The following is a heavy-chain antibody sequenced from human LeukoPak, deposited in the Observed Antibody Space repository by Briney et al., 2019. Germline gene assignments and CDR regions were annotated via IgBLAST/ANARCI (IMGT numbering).Heavy chain of an antibody. J-gene: IGHJ4*02. CDR2: INSDGSST. CDR3: ARVTYGSGTYGAFDY. CDR1: GFTCSSYW. Sequence: GGSLRLSCAASGFTCSSYWMHWVRQAPGKGLVWVSRINSDGSSTSYADSVKGRFTISRDNSKNTLYLQMNSLRAEDTAVYYCARVTYGSGTYGAFDYWGQGTLVTVSS. D-gene: IGHD3-10*01. V-gene: IGHV3-74*01.